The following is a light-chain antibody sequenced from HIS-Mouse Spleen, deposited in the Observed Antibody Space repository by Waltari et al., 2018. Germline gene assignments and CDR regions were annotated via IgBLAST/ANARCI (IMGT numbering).Light chain of an antibody. CDR3: YSTDSSGNHRV. V-gene: IGLV3-10*01. CDR1: ALPKKY. Sequence: SYELTQPPSVSVSPGQTARITCSGDALPKKYAYWYQQKSGQAPVRVMYEDSKRPSGIPEKFSGASSGTMDTLTVSGAQVEDEADYYCYSTDSSGNHRVFGGGTKLTVL. CDR2: EDS. J-gene: IGLJ2*01.